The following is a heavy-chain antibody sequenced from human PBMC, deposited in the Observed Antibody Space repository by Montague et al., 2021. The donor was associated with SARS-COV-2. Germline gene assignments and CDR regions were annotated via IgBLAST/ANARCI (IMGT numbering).Heavy chain of an antibody. CDR2: INHYGST. CDR1: GGSFSGNH. Sequence: SETLSLTCAVYGGSFSGNHWSWIRQPPGKGLEWIGEINHYGSTNXXPSLKSRVTMSVDTSKNQFSLKLSSVTAADTAVYYCARGLPVTTLFYYFGMDVWGQGTTVTVSS. CDR3: ARGLPVTTLFYYFGMDV. V-gene: IGHV4-34*01. J-gene: IGHJ6*02. D-gene: IGHD4-11*01.